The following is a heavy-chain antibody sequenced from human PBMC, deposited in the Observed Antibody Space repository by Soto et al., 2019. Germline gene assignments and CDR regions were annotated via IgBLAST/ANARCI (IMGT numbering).Heavy chain of an antibody. CDR3: SKTQRSYNWTEGGLDF. J-gene: IGHJ6*04. Sequence: PGGSLRLSCAASGFTFSSFAMSWVRQAPGKGLEWVSGSSSSGEGAYYADSVKGRFTVSRDNSQNTLYLQMTSLRAEDAGVYYFSKTQRSYNWTEGGLDFWGKGPRSPSPQ. D-gene: IGHD1-1*01. CDR1: GFTFSSFA. V-gene: IGHV3-23*01. CDR2: SSSSGEGA.